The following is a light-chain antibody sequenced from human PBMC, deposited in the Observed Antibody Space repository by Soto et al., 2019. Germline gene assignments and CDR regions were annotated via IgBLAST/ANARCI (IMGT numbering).Light chain of an antibody. V-gene: IGLV2-14*01. J-gene: IGLJ1*01. Sequence: QSALTQPASVSGSPGQSLTISCTGTSSDVGGYNYVSWYQQHPGKAPKLMIYDVSNRPSGVSNRVSGSKSGNTASLTISGLHAEDEADYYCSSYTSSSTLVFGTGTKVTVL. CDR3: SSYTSSSTLV. CDR2: DVS. CDR1: SSDVGGYNY.